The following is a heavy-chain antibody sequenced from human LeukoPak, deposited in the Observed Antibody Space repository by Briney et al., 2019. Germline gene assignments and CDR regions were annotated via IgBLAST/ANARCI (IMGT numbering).Heavy chain of an antibody. J-gene: IGHJ4*02. V-gene: IGHV3-7*01. CDR1: GSTFSRSY. CDR3: AIDRGAR. CDR2: MRLAGSVT. Sequence: GGSLRLSCAASGSTFSRSYMGWVRQAPGEGLEWVALMRLAGSVTYYVESVKGRFTISRDNTKNLLYLQMNNLRAEDTAVYYCAIDRGARWGQGTLVTVSS.